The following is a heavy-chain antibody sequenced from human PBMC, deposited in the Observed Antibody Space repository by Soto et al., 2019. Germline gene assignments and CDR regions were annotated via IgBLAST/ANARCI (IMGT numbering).Heavy chain of an antibody. J-gene: IGHJ4*02. CDR3: ARFCGRGFDY. CDR2: ISTSGATR. CDR1: GFTFSTDS. V-gene: IGHV3-48*02. Sequence: EVQLVESGGGLVQPGGSLRLSCVASGFTFSTDSMNWVRQAPGKGLEWVAHISTSGATRYYADSVKGRFTISRDNAKTSLYRQMTSLRNEDTVVYYGARFCGRGFDYWGQGTLVTVSS. D-gene: IGHD3-3*01.